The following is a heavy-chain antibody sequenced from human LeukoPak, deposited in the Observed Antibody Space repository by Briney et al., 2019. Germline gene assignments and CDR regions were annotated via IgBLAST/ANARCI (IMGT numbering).Heavy chain of an antibody. CDR1: GGSISSYY. CDR2: IYHSANRHYSDSL. CDR3: ARAQQISHNFDY. J-gene: IGHJ4*02. D-gene: IGHD6-13*01. Sequence: SETLSLTCTVSGGSISSYYWNWVRQPPGKGAEWIGYIYHSANRHYSDSLKHNPSLKSRVFISVDTSKTQFSLRLHSVSAADTAVYYCARAQQISHNFDYWGQGTLVTVSS. V-gene: IGHV4-59*01.